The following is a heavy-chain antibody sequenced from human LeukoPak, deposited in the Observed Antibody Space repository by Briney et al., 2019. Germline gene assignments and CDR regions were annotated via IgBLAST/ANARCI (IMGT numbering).Heavy chain of an antibody. CDR1: GLTFSTSG. J-gene: IGHJ4*02. Sequence: GGSLRLSCTTSGLTFSTSGFNWVRQAPGKGLEWVASIGPTGFDRYHADSIKGRFTISRDNANNFLYLQMDSLRAEDTAVYYCATETNGRHYDFWGRGTLLTVSS. D-gene: IGHD1-14*01. V-gene: IGHV3-21*06. CDR3: ATETNGRHYDF. CDR2: IGPTGFDR.